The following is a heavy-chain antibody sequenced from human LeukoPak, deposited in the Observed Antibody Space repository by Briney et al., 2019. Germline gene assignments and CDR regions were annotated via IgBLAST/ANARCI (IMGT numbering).Heavy chain of an antibody. V-gene: IGHV7-4-1*02. D-gene: IGHD2-8*01. Sequence: GASVKVSCKASGYTFTSYYMHWVRQAPGQGLEWMGWINTNTGNPTYAQGFTGRFVFSLDTPVSTAYLQISSLKAEDTAVYYCARSAIVLKRTYYYYYMDVWGKGTTVTVSS. J-gene: IGHJ6*03. CDR3: ARSAIVLKRTYYYYYMDV. CDR2: INTNTGNP. CDR1: GYTFTSYY.